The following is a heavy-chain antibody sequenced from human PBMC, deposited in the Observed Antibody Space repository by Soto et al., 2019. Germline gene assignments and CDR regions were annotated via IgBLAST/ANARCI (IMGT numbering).Heavy chain of an antibody. CDR3: ARRYGFCFDY. CDR2: IYYSGST. CDR1: GGSISSGDYY. J-gene: IGHJ4*02. Sequence: SETLSLTCTVSGGSISSGDYYWSWIRQPPGKGLEWIGYIYYSGSTYYNPSLKSRVTISVDTSKNQFSLKLSSVTAADTAVYYCARRYGFCFDYGGKGTLATAPS. V-gene: IGHV4-30-4*01. D-gene: IGHD5-18*01.